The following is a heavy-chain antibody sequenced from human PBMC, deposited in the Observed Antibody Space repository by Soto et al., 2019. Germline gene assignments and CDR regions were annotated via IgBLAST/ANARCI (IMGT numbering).Heavy chain of an antibody. CDR1: GFTFSSYS. V-gene: IGHV3-48*02. CDR2: ISSSSSTI. CDR3: ARGYCRGGSCYSGDAFDI. D-gene: IGHD2-15*01. J-gene: IGHJ3*02. Sequence: EVQLVESGGGLVQPGGSLRLSCAASGFTFSSYSMNWVRQAPGKGLEWLSYISSSSSTIYYADSVKGRFTISRDNAKNSLYLQMNRLRDEDTAVYYCARGYCRGGSCYSGDAFDIWGQGTMVTVSS.